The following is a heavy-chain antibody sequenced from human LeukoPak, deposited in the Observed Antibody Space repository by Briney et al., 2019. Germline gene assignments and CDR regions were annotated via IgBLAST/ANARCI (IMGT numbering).Heavy chain of an antibody. Sequence: PGRSLTLFYAASGFTLSSYGMHWVRQAPGKGLEWVAVISYDGSNKYYADSVKGRFTISRDNSKNTLYLQMNSLRAEDTAVYYCAKDGYSYGHTLGYWGQGTLVTVSS. CDR1: GFTLSSYG. CDR2: ISYDGSNK. D-gene: IGHD5-18*01. J-gene: IGHJ4*02. V-gene: IGHV3-30*18. CDR3: AKDGYSYGHTLGY.